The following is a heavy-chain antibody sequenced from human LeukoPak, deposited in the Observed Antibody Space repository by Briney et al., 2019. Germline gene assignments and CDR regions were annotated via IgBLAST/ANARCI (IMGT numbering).Heavy chain of an antibody. CDR2: IFSTGST. V-gene: IGHV4-59*08. D-gene: IGHD1-26*01. Sequence: SETLSLTCIVSGGSINGYYWNWIRLPPGKGLEWIGYIFSTGSTKYSPALKSRVTISLDTSKNQLSLKVTSATAADTAMYYCASGGGWELPYNFDYWGQGTLVTVSS. CDR3: ASGGGWELPYNFDY. CDR1: GGSINGYY. J-gene: IGHJ4*02.